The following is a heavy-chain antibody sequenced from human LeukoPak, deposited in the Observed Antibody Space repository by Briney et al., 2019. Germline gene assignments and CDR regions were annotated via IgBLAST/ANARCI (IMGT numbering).Heavy chain of an antibody. CDR3: ASTPSTVIGYYYYGMDV. CDR1: GGSISSSSYY. D-gene: IGHD4-17*01. Sequence: PSETLSLTCTVSGGSISSSSYYWGWIRQPPGKGLEWIGSIYYSGSTYYNPSLKSRVTISVDTSKNQFSLKLSSVTAADTAVYYCASTPSTVIGYYYYGMDVWGQGTTATVSS. V-gene: IGHV4-39*01. CDR2: IYYSGST. J-gene: IGHJ6*02.